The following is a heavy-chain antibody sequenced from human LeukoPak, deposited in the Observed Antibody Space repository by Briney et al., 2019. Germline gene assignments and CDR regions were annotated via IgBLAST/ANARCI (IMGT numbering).Heavy chain of an antibody. CDR1: GYPLGELS. D-gene: IGHD2-2*01. V-gene: IGHV1-24*01. CDR2: FDPEDGET. CDR3: TTDLNALLPSAKS. J-gene: IGHJ5*02. Sequence: ASVKLSCKVSGYPLGELSMHWVRQAPGKGLEWMGGFDPEDGETIYAQKFQGRVTMTEDTSTDTAYLELNSLRSDDTAVYYCTTDLNALLPSAKSWGQGTLVTVSS.